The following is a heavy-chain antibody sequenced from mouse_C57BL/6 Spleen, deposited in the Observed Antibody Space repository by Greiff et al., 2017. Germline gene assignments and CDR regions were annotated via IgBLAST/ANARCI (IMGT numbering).Heavy chain of an antibody. D-gene: IGHD3-2*02. J-gene: IGHJ2*01. CDR2: IRLKSDNYAT. CDR3: TEGLSSYYFDY. Sequence: DVMLVESGGGLVQPGGSMKLSCVASGFTFSNYWMNWVRQSPEKGLEWVAQIRLKSDNYATHYAESVKGRFTISRDDSKSSVYLQMNNLRAEDTGIDYCTEGLSSYYFDYWGQGTTLTVSS. CDR1: GFTFSNYW. V-gene: IGHV6-3*01.